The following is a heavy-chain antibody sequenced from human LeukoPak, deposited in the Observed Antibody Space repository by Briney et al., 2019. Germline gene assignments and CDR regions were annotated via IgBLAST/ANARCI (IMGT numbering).Heavy chain of an antibody. CDR3: ARVHRGYSYGRLDY. Sequence: QTGGSLRLSCAASGFAFSDYSMNWVRQAPGKGLEWVSYISSSDNTIHYADSVKGRFTISRDNAKNSLYLEMNGLRDEDTAVYYCARVHRGYSYGRLDYWGQGTLVTVSS. J-gene: IGHJ4*02. D-gene: IGHD5-18*01. CDR1: GFAFSDYS. V-gene: IGHV3-48*02. CDR2: ISSSDNTI.